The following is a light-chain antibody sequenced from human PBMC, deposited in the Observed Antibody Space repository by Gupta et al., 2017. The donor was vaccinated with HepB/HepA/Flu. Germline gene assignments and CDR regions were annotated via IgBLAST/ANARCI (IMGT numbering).Light chain of an antibody. J-gene: IGKJ4*01. CDR1: QSVSSN. CDR2: GAS. CDR3: QQYNNWLALT. V-gene: IGKV3-15*01. Sequence: EIVMTQSPATLSVSPGERATLSCRASQSVSSNLAWYQQKPGQAPRLLIYGASTRATGIPARFSGSGSGTEFTLTISSRQSEDFAVYYCQQYNNWLALTFGGGTKVEIK.